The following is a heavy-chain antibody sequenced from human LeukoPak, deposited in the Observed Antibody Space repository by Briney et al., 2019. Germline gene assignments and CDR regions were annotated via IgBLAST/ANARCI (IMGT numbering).Heavy chain of an antibody. V-gene: IGHV3-21*01. Sequence: GGSLRLSCAASGFTFSSYSMNWVRQAPGKGLEWVSSISSSSSYIYYADSVKGRFTISRDNAKNSLYLQMNSLRAEDTAVYYCARAAGIVGEYYFDYWGQGTLVTVSS. CDR1: GFTFSSYS. J-gene: IGHJ4*02. CDR3: ARAAGIVGEYYFDY. CDR2: ISSSSSYI. D-gene: IGHD1-26*01.